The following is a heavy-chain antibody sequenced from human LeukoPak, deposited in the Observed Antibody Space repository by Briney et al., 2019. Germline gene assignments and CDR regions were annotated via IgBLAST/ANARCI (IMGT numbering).Heavy chain of an antibody. Sequence: SETLSLTCTVSGGSISSYYWSWIRQPPGKGLEWIGYIYYSGSTNYNPSLKSRVTISVDTSKNQFSLKLSSVTAADTAVYYCAIGGGVPAAPQYYYYYYMDVWGKGTTVTVSS. V-gene: IGHV4-59*01. D-gene: IGHD2-2*01. J-gene: IGHJ6*03. CDR1: GGSISSYY. CDR3: AIGGGVPAAPQYYYYYYMDV. CDR2: IYYSGST.